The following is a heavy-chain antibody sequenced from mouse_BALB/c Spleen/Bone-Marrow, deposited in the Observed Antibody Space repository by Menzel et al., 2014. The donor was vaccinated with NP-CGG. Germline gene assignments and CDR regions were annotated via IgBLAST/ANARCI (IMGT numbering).Heavy chain of an antibody. CDR2: ISSGGGRT. J-gene: IGHJ4*01. D-gene: IGHD2-2*01. Sequence: EVKVVESGGGLVKPGGSLKLSCAASGFAFSNFDMSWVRQTPEKRLEWVAYISSGGGRTYYPDTVKGRFTISRDNAKNTLYLQMSSLKSEDTAMYYCARQGYYRYDYAMDYWGQGTSVTVSS. CDR1: GFAFSNFD. V-gene: IGHV5-12-1*01. CDR3: ARQGYYRYDYAMDY.